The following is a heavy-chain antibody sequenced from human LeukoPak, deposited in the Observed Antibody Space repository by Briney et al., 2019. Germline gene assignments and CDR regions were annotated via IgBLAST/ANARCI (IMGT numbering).Heavy chain of an antibody. V-gene: IGHV3-23*01. J-gene: IGHJ4*02. Sequence: PGRSLRLSCAASGFTFSSYAMSWVRQAPGKGLEWVSAISGSGGSTYYADSVKGRFTISRDNSKNTLYLQMNSLRAEDTAVYYCAKDTYDFWSGYFDYWGQGTLVTVSS. CDR3: AKDTYDFWSGYFDY. CDR1: GFTFSSYA. CDR2: ISGSGGST. D-gene: IGHD3-3*01.